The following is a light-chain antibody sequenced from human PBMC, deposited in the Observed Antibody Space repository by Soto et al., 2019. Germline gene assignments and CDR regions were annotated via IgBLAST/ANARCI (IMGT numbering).Light chain of an antibody. CDR1: QSLVHSDGNTY. CDR2: KVS. V-gene: IGKV2-30*02. J-gene: IGKJ4*01. Sequence: DVVMTQSPLSLPVTLGRPASISCRSSQSLVHSDGNTYLNWFQQRPGQSPRRLIYKVSNRATGIPDRFSGGGSGTDFTLTISRLEPEDFAVYYCQQFSSYPLTFGGGTKVDIK. CDR3: QQFSSYPLT.